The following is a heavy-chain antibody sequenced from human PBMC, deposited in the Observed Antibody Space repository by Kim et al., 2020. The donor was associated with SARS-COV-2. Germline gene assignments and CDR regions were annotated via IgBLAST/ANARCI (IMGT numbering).Heavy chain of an antibody. V-gene: IGHV4-34*01. CDR2: INHSGST. CDR3: ARVGRILTGSPNPNWFDP. CDR1: GGSFSGYY. Sequence: SETLSLTCAVYGGSFSGYYWSWIRQPPGKGLEWIGEINHSGSTNYNPSLKSRVTISVDTSKNQFSLKLSSVTAADTAVYYCARVGRILTGSPNPNWFDPWGQGTLVTVSS. D-gene: IGHD3-9*01. J-gene: IGHJ5*02.